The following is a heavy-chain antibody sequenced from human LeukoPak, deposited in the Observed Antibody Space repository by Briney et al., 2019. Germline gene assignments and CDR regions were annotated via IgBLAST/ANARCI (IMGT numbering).Heavy chain of an antibody. CDR2: ITSNGDKT. Sequence: SGGSLRLSCEASGFTFDDYDMSWVRQVPGKGLEWVSGITSNGDKTGYADSVKGRFAISRDNTKNSLYLQMSSLRAEDTALYYCARDPFCSSTAGCYFEDWFDPWGPRTLVTVSS. J-gene: IGHJ5*01. V-gene: IGHV3-20*04. D-gene: IGHD2-2*01. CDR1: GFTFDDYD. CDR3: ARDPFCSSTAGCYFEDWFDP.